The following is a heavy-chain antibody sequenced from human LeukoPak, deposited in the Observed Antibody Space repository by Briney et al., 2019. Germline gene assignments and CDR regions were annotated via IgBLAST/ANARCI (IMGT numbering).Heavy chain of an antibody. CDR3: ARGAQWPY. V-gene: IGHV3-23*01. Sequence: GGSLRLSCAASGFTFSNYAMSWVRQAPAKGLEWVSALSSSGGDTFYADSVKGRFTISRDTSKNTLYLQMYSLRVEDTAVYYCARGAQWPYWGQGTLVTVSS. CDR1: GFTFSNYA. J-gene: IGHJ4*02. D-gene: IGHD6-19*01. CDR2: LSSSGGDT.